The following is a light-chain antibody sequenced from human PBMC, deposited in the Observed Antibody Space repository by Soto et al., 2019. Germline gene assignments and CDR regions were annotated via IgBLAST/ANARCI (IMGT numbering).Light chain of an antibody. Sequence: EIVLTQSPATLSLSPGEAATLSCRASQGVSSYLAWYQQKPGQAPRLLIYDASNRATGVPVRFSGFGSGSDFTLTISGLEPEDFAVYYCQQRSNWPLTFGGGTKVEI. CDR1: QGVSSY. CDR2: DAS. J-gene: IGKJ4*01. V-gene: IGKV3D-11*01. CDR3: QQRSNWPLT.